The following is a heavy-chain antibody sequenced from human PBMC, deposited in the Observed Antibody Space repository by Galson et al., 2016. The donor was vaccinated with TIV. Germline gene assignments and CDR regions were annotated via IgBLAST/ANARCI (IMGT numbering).Heavy chain of an antibody. D-gene: IGHD3-3*01. Sequence: SVKVSCKASGYTLSSYSISWVRQAPGQGLEWMGWISGYNGNKNYAQKFQDRVTMTTDTSTNTAYMELRSLRSDDTAVYYCARVPTKTFDFWSGFDNSFCMYVWAKGPRSPSPQ. CDR1: GYTLSSYS. CDR2: ISGYNGNK. CDR3: ARVPTKTFDFWSGFDNSFCMYV. V-gene: IGHV1-18*01. J-gene: IGHJ6*04.